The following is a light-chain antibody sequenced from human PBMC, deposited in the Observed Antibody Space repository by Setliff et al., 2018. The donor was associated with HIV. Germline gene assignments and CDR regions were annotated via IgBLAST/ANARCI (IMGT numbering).Light chain of an antibody. CDR3: GSFTSSSTFV. V-gene: IGLV2-14*01. CDR1: SSDVGGYNY. Sequence: QSALAQPASVSGSPGQSITISCTGTSSDVGGYNYVSWYQQHPGKAPKLMIYDVTKRPSGVSIRFSGSKCGNTASLTISGLQGEDEADYFCGSFTSSSTFVFGTGTKV. J-gene: IGLJ1*01. CDR2: DVT.